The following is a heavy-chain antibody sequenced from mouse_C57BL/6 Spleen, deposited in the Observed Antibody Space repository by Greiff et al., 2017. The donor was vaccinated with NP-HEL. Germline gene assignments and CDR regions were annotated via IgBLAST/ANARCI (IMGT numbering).Heavy chain of an antibody. D-gene: IGHD2-5*01. Sequence: QVQLQQSGAELVKPGASVKLSCKASGYTFTSYWMHWVKQRPGQGLEWIGMIHPNSGSTNYNEKFKSKATLTVDKSSSTAYMQLSSLTSEDSAVYYCARNYYSNYGDAWFAYWGQGTPVTVSA. J-gene: IGHJ3*01. CDR2: IHPNSGST. V-gene: IGHV1-64*01. CDR1: GYTFTSYW. CDR3: ARNYYSNYGDAWFAY.